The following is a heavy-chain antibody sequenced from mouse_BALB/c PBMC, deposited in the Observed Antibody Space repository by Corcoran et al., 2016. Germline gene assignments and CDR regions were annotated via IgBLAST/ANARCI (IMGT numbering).Heavy chain of an antibody. CDR1: GYSFTGYY. CDR3: ARGAMITTGYFDV. CDR2: ISCYNGAT. V-gene: IGHV1S34*01. D-gene: IGHD2-4*01. J-gene: IGHJ1*01. Sequence: LVKTGASVKISCKASGYSFTGYYMHWVKQSHGKSLEWIGYISCYNGATSYNQKFKGKATFTVDTSSSTAYMQFNSLTSEDSAVYYCARGAMITTGYFDVWGAGTTFTVSS.